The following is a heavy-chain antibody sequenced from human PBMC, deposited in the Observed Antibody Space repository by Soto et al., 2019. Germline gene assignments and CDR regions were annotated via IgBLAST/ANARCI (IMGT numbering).Heavy chain of an antibody. CDR2: IYYSGST. V-gene: IGHV4-61*01. CDR1: GGSVSSGSYY. J-gene: IGHJ4*02. CDR3: ARGYYDSSGYYFRGLDY. Sequence: SETLSLTCTVSGGSVSSGSYYWSWIRQPPGKGLEWIGYIYYSGSTNYNPSLKSRVTISVDTSKNQFSLKLSSVTAADTAVYYCARGYYDSSGYYFRGLDYWGQGTLVTVSS. D-gene: IGHD3-22*01.